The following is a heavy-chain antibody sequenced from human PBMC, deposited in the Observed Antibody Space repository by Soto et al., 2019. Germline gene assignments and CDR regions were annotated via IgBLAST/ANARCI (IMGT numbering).Heavy chain of an antibody. CDR3: ARGPYYYGSGAPNWSDP. J-gene: IGHJ5*02. CDR1: GGSISSSNW. D-gene: IGHD3-10*01. CDR2: IYHSGST. Sequence: QVQLQESGPGLVKPSGTLSLTCAVSGGSISSSNWWSWVRQPPGKGLEWIGEIYHSGSTNYNPSLKRRVTISVDKSKNQCSLQLSSVTAADTAVYYCARGPYYYGSGAPNWSDPWGLGTLVTVSS. V-gene: IGHV4-4*02.